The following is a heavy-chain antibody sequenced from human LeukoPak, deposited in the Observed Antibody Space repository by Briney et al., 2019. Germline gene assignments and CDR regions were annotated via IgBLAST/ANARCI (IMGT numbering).Heavy chain of an antibody. J-gene: IGHJ4*02. CDR2: INHSGST. CDR1: GGSFSGYY. V-gene: IGHV4-34*01. Sequence: PSETLSLTCAVYGGSFSGYYWSWIRQPPGKGLEWIGEINHSGSTNYNPSLKSRVTISVDTSKNQFSLKLSSVTAADTAVYYCARESVGDGYNLAFDYWGQGTLVTVSS. D-gene: IGHD5-24*01. CDR3: ARESVGDGYNLAFDY.